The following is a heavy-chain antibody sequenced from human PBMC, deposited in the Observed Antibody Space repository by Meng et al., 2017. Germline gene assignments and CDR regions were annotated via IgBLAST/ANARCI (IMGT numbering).Heavy chain of an antibody. D-gene: IGHD4-11*01. V-gene: IGHV4-34*01. J-gene: IGHJ4*02. CDR1: GGSFSDYY. Sequence: QVQLQQWGAGLLNPSETLSRTCVVSGGSFSDYYWSWIRQPPGKGLEWIGEINHSGSTNYNPSLESRATISVDTSQNNLSLKLSFVTAADSAVYYCARGPTTMAHDFDYWGQGTLVTVSS. CDR3: ARGPTTMAHDFDY. CDR2: INHSGST.